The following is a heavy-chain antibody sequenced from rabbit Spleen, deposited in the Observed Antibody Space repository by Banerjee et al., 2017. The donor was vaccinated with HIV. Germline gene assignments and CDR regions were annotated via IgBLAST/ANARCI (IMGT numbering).Heavy chain of an antibody. Sequence: QSLEESGGDLVKPGASLTLTCTASGFTISSSYWIYWVRQSPGKGLEWIGCILTWNSGAYYASRAKGRFTISKTSSTTVTLQMTSLTVADTATYFCARGAPAGGYGNGYNLWGPGTLVTVS. CDR2: ILTWNSGA. D-gene: IGHD6-1*01. J-gene: IGHJ4*01. CDR1: GFTISSSYW. V-gene: IGHV1S40*01. CDR3: ARGAPAGGYGNGYNL.